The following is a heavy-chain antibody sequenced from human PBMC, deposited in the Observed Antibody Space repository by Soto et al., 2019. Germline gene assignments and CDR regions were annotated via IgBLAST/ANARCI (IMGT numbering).Heavy chain of an antibody. V-gene: IGHV1-69*02. CDR2: IIPILGIA. CDR3: ARGVVAATGGSYYYYMDV. CDR1: GGTFSSYT. J-gene: IGHJ6*03. Sequence: QVQLVQSGAEVKNPGSSVKVSCKASGGTFSSYTISWVRQAPGQGLEWMGRIIPILGIANYAQKFQGRVTITADKSTSTAYMELSSLRSEDTAVYYCARGVVAATGGSYYYYMDVWGKGTTVTVSS. D-gene: IGHD2-15*01.